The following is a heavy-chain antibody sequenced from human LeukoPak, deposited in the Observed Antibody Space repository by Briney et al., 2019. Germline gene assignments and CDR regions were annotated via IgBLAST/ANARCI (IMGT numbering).Heavy chain of an antibody. V-gene: IGHV7-4-1*02. CDR1: GFTFTSYA. D-gene: IGHD5-24*01. Sequence: GGSLRLSCAASGFTFTSYAMNWVRQAPGQGLEWMGWINTNTGNPTYAQGFTGRFVFSLDTSVSTAYLQISSLKAEDTAVYYCAREGGMATTKPYYFDYWGQGTLVTVSS. J-gene: IGHJ4*02. CDR2: INTNTGNP. CDR3: AREGGMATTKPYYFDY.